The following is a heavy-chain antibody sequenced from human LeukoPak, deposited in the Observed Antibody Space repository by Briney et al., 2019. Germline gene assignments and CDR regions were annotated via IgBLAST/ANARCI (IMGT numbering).Heavy chain of an antibody. J-gene: IGHJ4*02. CDR3: ARHAITIFGVAKGVFDY. V-gene: IGHV4-4*02. CDR2: IYHTGNT. CDR1: GGSISSSNW. Sequence: SGTLSLTCDVSGGSISSSNWWTWVRQPPGKGLEWIGHIYHTGNTIYNPSLKSRVTISVDKSKNQFSLKLSSVTAADTAVYYCARHAITIFGVAKGVFDYWGQGTLVTVSS. D-gene: IGHD3-3*01.